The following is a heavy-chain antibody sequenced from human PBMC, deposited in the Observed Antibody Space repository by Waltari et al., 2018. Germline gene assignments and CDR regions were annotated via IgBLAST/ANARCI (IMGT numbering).Heavy chain of an antibody. J-gene: IGHJ4*02. CDR2: IYSGGTT. CDR3: ARNQVETALGY. V-gene: IGHV3-53*01. D-gene: IGHD2-21*02. CDR1: WVTVSNKY. Sequence: EVQLVESGGGLIQPWGSLSLYCVASWVTVSNKYLTWPRQLPGKGMELVSLIYSGGTTYYADSVRGRFTISRDGSKNTVYLQMNSLRAEDTAVYFCARNQVETALGYWGQGTLVTVSS.